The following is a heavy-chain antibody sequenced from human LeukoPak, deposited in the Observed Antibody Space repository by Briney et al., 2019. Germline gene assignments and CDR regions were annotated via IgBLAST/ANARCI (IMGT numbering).Heavy chain of an antibody. CDR1: GYTFSTYY. CDR3: ARGEVLLGLDY. V-gene: IGHV1-2*02. D-gene: IGHD1-26*01. Sequence: ASVRVSCKASGYTFSTYYMHWVRQAPGQGLEWMAWINPNSGGTNYAQRFQGRVTMTTDTSISTAYMELSRLTSDDTAVYYCARGEVLLGLDYWGQGTLVTVSS. J-gene: IGHJ4*02. CDR2: INPNSGGT.